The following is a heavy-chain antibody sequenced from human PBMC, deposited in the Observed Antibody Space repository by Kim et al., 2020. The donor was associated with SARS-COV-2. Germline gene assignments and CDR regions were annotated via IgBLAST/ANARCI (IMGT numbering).Heavy chain of an antibody. D-gene: IGHD2-15*01. CDR1: GDSVSSNSAA. V-gene: IGHV6-1*01. CDR2: TYYRSKWYN. CDR3: VRSISEMAATFFDY. J-gene: IGHJ4*02. Sequence: SQTLSLTCAISGDSVSSNSAAWHWIRQSPSRGLEWLGRTYYRSKWYNDYAVSVKSRITINTDTSKNQFSLQLNSVTPEDTAVYYCVRSISEMAATFFDYWGQGTLVTVSS.